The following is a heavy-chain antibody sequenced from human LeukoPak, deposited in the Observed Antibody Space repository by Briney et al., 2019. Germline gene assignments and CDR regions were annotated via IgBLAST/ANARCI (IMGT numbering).Heavy chain of an antibody. CDR2: IYPGDSDT. Sequence: GESLKISCKGSGYSFTSYWIGWVRQMPGKGLEWMGIIYPGDSDTRYSPSFQGQVTISADKSISTTYLQWSSLKASDTAMYYCARRYYGSGSYYNWFDPWGQGTLVTVSS. CDR1: GYSFTSYW. CDR3: ARRYYGSGSYYNWFDP. D-gene: IGHD3-10*01. V-gene: IGHV5-51*01. J-gene: IGHJ5*02.